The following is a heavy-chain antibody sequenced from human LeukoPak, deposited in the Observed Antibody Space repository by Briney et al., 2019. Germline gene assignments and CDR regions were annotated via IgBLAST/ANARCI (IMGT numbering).Heavy chain of an antibody. CDR3: ARLSYPFDS. D-gene: IGHD1-26*01. CDR2: IYSCGST. V-gene: IGHV4-4*07. Sequence: SETLSLTCTVSGGSISGVCWSWIRQPAGKGQGWIGRIYSCGSTSYNPSLKSQVTMSVDMSKNQFSLMLSPVPAADTAVYYCARLSYPFDSWGQGTLVTVSS. CDR1: GGSISGVC. J-gene: IGHJ4*02.